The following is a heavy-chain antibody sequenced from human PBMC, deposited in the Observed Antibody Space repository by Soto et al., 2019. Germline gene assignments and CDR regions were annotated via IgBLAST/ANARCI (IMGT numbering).Heavy chain of an antibody. D-gene: IGHD2-21*02. CDR1: GFNFSSYW. Sequence: GGSLRLSCAASGFNFSSYWMSWVRQAPGKGLEWVANIKQDGSEKYYVDSVKGRFTISRDNAKNSLYLQMNSLRADDTAVYYCARDRRVTAILYYYYYCMDVWGQGTTVTVSS. CDR3: ARDRRVTAILYYYYYCMDV. V-gene: IGHV3-7*01. CDR2: IKQDGSEK. J-gene: IGHJ6*02.